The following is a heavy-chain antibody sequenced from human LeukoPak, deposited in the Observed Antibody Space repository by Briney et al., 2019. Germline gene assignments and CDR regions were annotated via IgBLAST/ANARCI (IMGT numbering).Heavy chain of an antibody. V-gene: IGHV1-18*01. CDR1: GYTFTSYA. CDR3: ARHTLYGSGSYYVYYFDY. J-gene: IGHJ4*02. CDR2: ISSYNGNT. Sequence: ASVKVSCKASGYTFTSYAMNWVRQAPGQGLEWMGWISSYNGNTNYAQKLQGRVTMTTDTSTSAAYMELRSLRSDDTAVYYCARHTLYGSGSYYVYYFDYWGQGTLVTVSS. D-gene: IGHD3-10*01.